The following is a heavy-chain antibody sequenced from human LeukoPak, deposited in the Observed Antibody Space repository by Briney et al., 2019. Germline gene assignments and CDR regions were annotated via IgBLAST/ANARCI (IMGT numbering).Heavy chain of an antibody. D-gene: IGHD6-13*01. V-gene: IGHV3-33*08. CDR1: GFTFSSYG. CDR2: IWYDGSNK. J-gene: IGHJ3*02. CDR3: ARDPGEGYSSSWHADGAFDI. Sequence: GGSLRLSCAASGFTFSSYGMHWVRQAPGKGLEWVAVIWYDGSNKYYADSVKGRFTISRDNSKNTLYLQMNSLRAEDTAVYYCARDPGEGYSSSWHADGAFDIWGQGTMVTVSS.